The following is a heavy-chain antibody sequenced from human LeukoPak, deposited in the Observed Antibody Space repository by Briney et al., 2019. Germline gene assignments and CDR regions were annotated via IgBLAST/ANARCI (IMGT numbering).Heavy chain of an antibody. Sequence: GGSLRLSCAASGFTFSSYGMHWVRQAPGKGLGWVAVIWYDGSNKYYADSVKGRFTISRDNSKNTLHLQMNSLRAEDTAVYYCARSFLGSGFSRHLGFDYWGQGTLVTVSS. CDR2: IWYDGSNK. V-gene: IGHV3-33*01. J-gene: IGHJ4*02. CDR1: GFTFSSYG. D-gene: IGHD1-26*01. CDR3: ARSFLGSGFSRHLGFDY.